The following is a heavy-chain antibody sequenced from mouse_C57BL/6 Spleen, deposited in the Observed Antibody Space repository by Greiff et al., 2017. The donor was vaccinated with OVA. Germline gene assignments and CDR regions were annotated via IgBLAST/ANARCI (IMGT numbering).Heavy chain of an antibody. Sequence: QVQLQQPGAELVKPGASVKLSCKASGYTFTSYWMHWVKQRPGQGLEWIGMIHPNSGSTNYNEKFKSKATLTVDKSSSTAYMQHSSLTSEDSAVYYCARGDGEGDAMDYWGQGTSVTVSS. J-gene: IGHJ4*01. CDR3: ARGDGEGDAMDY. CDR1: GYTFTSYW. V-gene: IGHV1-64*01. D-gene: IGHD2-3*01. CDR2: IHPNSGST.